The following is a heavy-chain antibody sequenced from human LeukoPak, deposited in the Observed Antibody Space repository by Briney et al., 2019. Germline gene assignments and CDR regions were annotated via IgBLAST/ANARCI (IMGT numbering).Heavy chain of an antibody. CDR2: IKQDGSEE. J-gene: IGHJ4*02. CDR1: GFTFTNYA. CDR3: ARDRGSGSYYSQD. Sequence: GGSLRLSCAASGFTFTNYAMSWVRQAPGKGLEWVANIKQDGSEEHYVDSVKGRFTISRDNAKNSLYLQMNSLRAEDTAVYYCARDRGSGSYYSQDWGQGTLVTVSP. D-gene: IGHD3-10*01. V-gene: IGHV3-7*01.